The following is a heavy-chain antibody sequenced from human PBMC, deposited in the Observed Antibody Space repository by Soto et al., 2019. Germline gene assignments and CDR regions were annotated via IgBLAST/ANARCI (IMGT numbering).Heavy chain of an antibody. Sequence: EVQLVESGGGLIQPGGSLRLSCAASGFTVSSNYMSWXRXXXXXXXXXVSVIYSGGSTYYADSVKGRFTISRDNSKNTLYXXXNXXXXXXXXXXXXXXXXXXXXXXXXXXXXXGRGTLVTVSS. J-gene: IGHJ2*01. V-gene: IGHV3-53*01. CDR1: GFTVSSNY. CDR3: XXXXXXXXXXXXXXXX. CDR2: IYSGGST.